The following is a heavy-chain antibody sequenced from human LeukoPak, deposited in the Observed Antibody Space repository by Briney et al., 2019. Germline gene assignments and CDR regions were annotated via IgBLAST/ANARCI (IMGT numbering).Heavy chain of an antibody. D-gene: IGHD3-3*01. J-gene: IGHJ4*02. CDR2: IKEDGSEK. CDR3: ARPYLDFWSVGY. V-gene: IGHV3-7*01. CDR1: GFTFSSYW. Sequence: GGSLRLSRAASGFTFSSYWMSWVRQAPGKGLEWVANIKEDGSEKYYVDSVKGRFTISRDNAKNSLSLQMNSLRAEDTAVYYCARPYLDFWSVGYWGQGTLVTVS.